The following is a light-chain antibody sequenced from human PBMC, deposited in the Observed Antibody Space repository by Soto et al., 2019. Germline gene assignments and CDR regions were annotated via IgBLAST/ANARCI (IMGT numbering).Light chain of an antibody. J-gene: IGLJ2*01. CDR1: SSDVGGYNY. Sequence: QSALTQPASVSGSPGQSITISCTGTSSDVGGYNYVSWYQQHPGKAPKLMIYEVSNRPSGVSNRFSGSKSGNTASLTISGLQAEDGADYYCSSYTVFGGGTKLTVL. CDR2: EVS. CDR3: SSYTV. V-gene: IGLV2-14*01.